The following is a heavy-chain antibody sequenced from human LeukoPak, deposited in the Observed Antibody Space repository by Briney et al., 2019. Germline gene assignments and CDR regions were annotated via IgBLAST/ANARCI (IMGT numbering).Heavy chain of an antibody. CDR1: GCTFSSYG. CDR3: ARDSFHDYGDHYFDY. D-gene: IGHD4-17*01. J-gene: IGHJ4*02. CDR2: IWYDGSNK. V-gene: IGHV3-33*01. Sequence: GGSLRLSCAASGCTFSSYGMHWVRQAPGKGLEWVAVIWYDGSNKYYADSVRGRFTLSRDNSKNTLYLQMNSLRAEDTAVYYCARDSFHDYGDHYFDYWGQETLVTVSS.